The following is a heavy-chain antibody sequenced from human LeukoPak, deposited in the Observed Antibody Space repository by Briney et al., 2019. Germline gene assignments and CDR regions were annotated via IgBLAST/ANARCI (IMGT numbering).Heavy chain of an antibody. J-gene: IGHJ3*02. D-gene: IGHD4-17*01. CDR2: ISSNGGST. CDR3: ARGASGTTVTTWNAFDI. CDR1: GFTFSSYA. Sequence: PGGSLRLSCSASGFTFSSYAMHWVRQAPGKGLEYVSAISSNGGSTYYADSVKGRFTISRDNSKNTLYLQMSSLRAEDTAVYYCARGASGTTVTTWNAFDIWGQGTMVTVSS. V-gene: IGHV3-64D*09.